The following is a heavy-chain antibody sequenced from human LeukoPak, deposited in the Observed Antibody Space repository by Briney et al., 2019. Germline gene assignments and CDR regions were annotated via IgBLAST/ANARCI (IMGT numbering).Heavy chain of an antibody. CDR2: INHNGNVN. V-gene: IGHV3-7*03. CDR1: GFTFSSYW. D-gene: IGHD6-13*01. J-gene: IGHJ3*02. Sequence: GGSLRLSCAASGFTFSSYWMNWARQAPGKGLEWVASINHNGNVNYYVESVKGRFTISRDNSKNTLYLQVNSLRAEDTAVYYCAKGDSSNWADAFDIWGQGTMVTVSS. CDR3: AKGDSSNWADAFDI.